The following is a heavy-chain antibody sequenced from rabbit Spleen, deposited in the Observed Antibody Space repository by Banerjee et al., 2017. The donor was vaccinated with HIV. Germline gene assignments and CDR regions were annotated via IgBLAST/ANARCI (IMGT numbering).Heavy chain of an antibody. CDR1: GFSFSFNDY. CDR3: ARDSGSSFSSYGMVL. Sequence: QSLVEDGGDVVEPGASPRLPSTASGFSFSFNDYICWVRQAPGKGMEWISCIAGSSSGCTYSATWEKGRFPCSKSSSTTVTLHMPSPTATVTATYFCARDSGSSFSSYGMVLWGQGTLVTVS. V-gene: IGHV1S40*01. CDR2: IAGSSSGCT. D-gene: IGHD8-1*01. J-gene: IGHJ6*01.